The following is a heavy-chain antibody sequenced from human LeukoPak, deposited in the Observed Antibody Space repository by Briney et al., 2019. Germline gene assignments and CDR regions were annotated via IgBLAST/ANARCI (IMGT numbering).Heavy chain of an antibody. V-gene: IGHV3-74*01. CDR1: GFTFSSYW. Sequence: GGSLSLSCAVSGFTFSSYWMHWVRQAPGKGLVWVSRIDRDGSRINYADSVKGRFTISRDNGKNTLFLQMNSLRAEDAAVYYCVRGNDYGGPHYWGQGTLVTVSS. D-gene: IGHD4-23*01. CDR3: VRGNDYGGPHY. J-gene: IGHJ4*02. CDR2: IDRDGSRI.